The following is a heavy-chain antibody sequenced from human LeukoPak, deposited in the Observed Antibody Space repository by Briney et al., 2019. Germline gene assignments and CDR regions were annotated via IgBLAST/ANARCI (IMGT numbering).Heavy chain of an antibody. J-gene: IGHJ4*02. D-gene: IGHD3-10*01. Sequence: PSETLSLTCTVSGGSSSSYYWSWIRQPPGKGLEWIGYIYYSGSTNYNPSLKSRVTISVDTSKNQFSLKLSSVTAADTAVYYCARGLGFGELLFYFDYWGQGTLVTVSS. CDR3: ARGLGFGELLFYFDY. CDR1: GGSSSSYY. CDR2: IYYSGST. V-gene: IGHV4-59*01.